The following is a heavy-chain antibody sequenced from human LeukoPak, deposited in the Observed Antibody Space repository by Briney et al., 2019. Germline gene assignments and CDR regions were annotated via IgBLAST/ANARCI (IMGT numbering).Heavy chain of an antibody. D-gene: IGHD3-16*02. V-gene: IGHV3-23*01. J-gene: IGHJ4*02. CDR2: ISGSGGTS. CDR3: AKSVGHGGHTRYKGFDQ. CDR1: GFTFNSFA. Sequence: GGSLRLSCAASGFTFNSFAMNWVRQAPGKGLEWVSSISGSGGTSHYADFVKGRFTISRDNSKNTVDLQMNSLRAEDTAAYYCAKSVGHGGHTRYKGFDQSAEGILISVCS.